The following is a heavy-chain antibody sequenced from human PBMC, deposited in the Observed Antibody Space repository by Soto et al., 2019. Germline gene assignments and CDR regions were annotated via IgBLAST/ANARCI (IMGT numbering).Heavy chain of an antibody. CDR3: ARLDELRYFDWLTPPYYYYYYMDV. V-gene: IGHV4-39*01. Sequence: SETLSLTCTVSGGSISSSSYYWGWIRQPPGKGLEWIGSIYYSGSTYYNPSLKSRVTISVDTSKNQFSLKLSSVTATDTAVYYCARLDELRYFDWLTPPYYYYYYMDVWGKGTTVTVSS. CDR2: IYYSGST. J-gene: IGHJ6*03. CDR1: GGSISSSSYY. D-gene: IGHD3-9*01.